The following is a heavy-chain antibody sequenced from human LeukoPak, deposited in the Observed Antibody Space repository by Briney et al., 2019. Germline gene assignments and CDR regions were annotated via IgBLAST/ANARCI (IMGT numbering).Heavy chain of an antibody. CDR2: IYYSGST. D-gene: IGHD6-19*01. J-gene: IGHJ6*03. CDR3: ARVWGEQWLATYYYYYMDV. V-gene: IGHV4-39*07. Sequence: KPSETLSLTCTVSGGSISSSSYYWGWIRQPPGKGLEWIGSIYYSGSTYYNPSLKSRVTISVDTSKNQFSLKLSSVTAADTAVYYCARVWGEQWLATYYYYYMDVWGKGTTVTVSS. CDR1: GGSISSSSYY.